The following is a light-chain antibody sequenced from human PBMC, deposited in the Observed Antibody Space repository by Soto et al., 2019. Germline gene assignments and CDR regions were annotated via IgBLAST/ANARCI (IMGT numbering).Light chain of an antibody. Sequence: QSALTQPASVSGSPGQSITISCTGTSSDVGKYNYVSWYQQHPAKAPKLMIFEVSNRPSGVSNRFSGSKSGNTASLTISGLQAEDEADYYCSSYAGNNIVIFGGGTKLTVL. V-gene: IGLV2-14*01. CDR1: SSDVGKYNY. J-gene: IGLJ2*01. CDR2: EVS. CDR3: SSYAGNNIVI.